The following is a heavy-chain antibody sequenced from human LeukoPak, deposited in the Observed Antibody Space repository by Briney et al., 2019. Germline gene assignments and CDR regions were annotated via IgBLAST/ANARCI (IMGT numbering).Heavy chain of an antibody. D-gene: IGHD6-25*01. V-gene: IGHV1-2*02. Sequence: GASVKVSCKASGCTFSSYAISWVRQAPGQGLEWMGRINPNSGGTNYAQKFQGRVTMTRDTSISTAYMELRSLRSDDTAVYYCARDKRYALDIWGQGTMVTVSS. J-gene: IGHJ3*02. CDR3: ARDKRYALDI. CDR2: INPNSGGT. CDR1: GCTFSSYA.